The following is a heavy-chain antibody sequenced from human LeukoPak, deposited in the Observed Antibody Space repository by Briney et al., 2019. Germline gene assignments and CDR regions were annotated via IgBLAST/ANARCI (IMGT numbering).Heavy chain of an antibody. CDR3: ARVWVGSPVDTAMVDNDY. V-gene: IGHV1-69*06. CDR2: IIPIFGTA. CDR1: GGTFSSYA. Sequence: GASVKVSCKASGGTFSSYAISWVRQAPGQGLEWMGGIIPIFGTADYAQKFQGRVTITADKSTSTAYMELSRLRSDDTAVYYCARVWVGSPVDTAMVDNDYWGQGTLVTVSS. J-gene: IGHJ4*02. D-gene: IGHD5-18*01.